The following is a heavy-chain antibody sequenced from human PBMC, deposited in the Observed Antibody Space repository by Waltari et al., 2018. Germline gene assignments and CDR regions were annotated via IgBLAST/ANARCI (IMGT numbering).Heavy chain of an antibody. Sequence: QVQLVESVGGVVQPGRSRRLSCAASGFAFSRFGMHGVRQAPGKGLEWVAVIWHDGSNEYYVDSVKGRFTISRDNSKNTLYLQMNSLRAEDSAVYYCASQSTTLFDYWGQGTLVTVSS. CDR1: GFAFSRFG. V-gene: IGHV3-33*01. CDR3: ASQSTTLFDY. D-gene: IGHD2-15*01. J-gene: IGHJ4*02. CDR2: IWHDGSNE.